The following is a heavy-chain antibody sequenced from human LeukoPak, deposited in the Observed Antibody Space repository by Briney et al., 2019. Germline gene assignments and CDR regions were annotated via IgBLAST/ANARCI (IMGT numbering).Heavy chain of an antibody. D-gene: IGHD4-17*01. CDR2: IRSSSSYI. V-gene: IGHV3-21*01. CDR3: ARDQYGDYVFDY. CDR1: GFTFSSYS. Sequence: GGSLRLSRVVSGFTFSSYSMNWVRQAPGKGLEWVSSIRSSSSYIYYADSVKGRFIISRDNAKNSLHLQMNSLRAEDTAVYYCARDQYGDYVFDYWGQGTLVTVSS. J-gene: IGHJ4*02.